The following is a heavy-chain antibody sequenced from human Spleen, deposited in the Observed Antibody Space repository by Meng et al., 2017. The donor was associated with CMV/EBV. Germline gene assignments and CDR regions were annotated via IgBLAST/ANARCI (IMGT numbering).Heavy chain of an antibody. D-gene: IGHD3-3*01. CDR2: IKQDGSEM. CDR3: ARDGPIFGVVTGFDY. Sequence: ETLSLTCTVSGGSISSSSYYWGWVRQAPGKGLEWVANIKQDGSEMFYADSVKGRFTIYRSNSKNSLSLQMNSLRAEDTAVYYCARDGPIFGVVTGFDYWGQGTVVTVSS. CDR1: GGSISSSSYY. V-gene: IGHV3-7*01. J-gene: IGHJ4*02.